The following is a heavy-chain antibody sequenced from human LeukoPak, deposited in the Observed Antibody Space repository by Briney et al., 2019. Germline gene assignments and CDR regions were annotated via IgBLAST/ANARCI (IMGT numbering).Heavy chain of an antibody. D-gene: IGHD1-26*01. V-gene: IGHV3-9*01. J-gene: IGHJ6*02. CDR3: AKDRGVGAIYYYYYGMDV. Sequence: QTGRSLRLSCAASGFTFDDYAMRWVRQAPGKGLEWVSGISWNSGSIGYADSVKGRFTISRDNAKNSLYLQMNSLRAEDTALYYCAKDRGVGAIYYYYYGMDVWGQGTTVTVSS. CDR2: ISWNSGSI. CDR1: GFTFDDYA.